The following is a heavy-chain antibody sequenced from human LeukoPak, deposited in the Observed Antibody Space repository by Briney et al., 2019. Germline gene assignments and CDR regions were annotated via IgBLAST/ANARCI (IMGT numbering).Heavy chain of an antibody. D-gene: IGHD1-26*01. J-gene: IGHJ4*02. CDR1: GPSVSTDDSH. CDR2: TYPAGSS. CDR3: VRYLLGVGGKGD. V-gene: IGHV4-61*08. Sequence: ASETLSLTCFVSGPSVSTDDSHWSWIRQPPGQGLQWIGHTYPAGSSHCDPSLKSRINMSIDTSKNQFSLRLSSVTAADTAVYYCVRYLLGVGGKGDRGQGSLVTVSS.